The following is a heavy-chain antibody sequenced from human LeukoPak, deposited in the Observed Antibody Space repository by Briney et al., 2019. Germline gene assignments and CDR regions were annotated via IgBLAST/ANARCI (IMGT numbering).Heavy chain of an antibody. D-gene: IGHD6-13*01. CDR3: ARAAALDS. V-gene: IGHV4-4*07. CDR1: GGSISSYY. J-gene: IGHJ4*02. CDR2: IYSSGST. Sequence: SETLSLTCTVSGGSISSYYWTWVRQPAGKGLEWIGRIYSSGSTNYNPSLKRRVSMSVDTSQNQFSLKLSSVTAADSALYYCARAAALDSWGQGTLVTVSS.